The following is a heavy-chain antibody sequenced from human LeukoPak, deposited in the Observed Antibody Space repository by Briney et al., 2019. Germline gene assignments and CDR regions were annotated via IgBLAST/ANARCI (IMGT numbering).Heavy chain of an antibody. V-gene: IGHV4-59*01. D-gene: IGHD3-10*01. CDR1: GSSISRYY. CDR2: IYHSGST. Sequence: SQTLSLTCTVSGSSISRYYWSSLRQPPGKGLEWIGYIYHSGSTNYSPPLKSRVTISLDTSKIPFSLNLSSVTAADTAVYYCARDRPYYFGSGSYYDGFDSWGQGTLVTVSS. CDR3: ARDRPYYFGSGSYYDGFDS. J-gene: IGHJ4*02.